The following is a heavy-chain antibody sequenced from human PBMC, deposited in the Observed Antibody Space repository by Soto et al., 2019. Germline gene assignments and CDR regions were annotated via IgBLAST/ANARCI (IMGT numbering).Heavy chain of an antibody. J-gene: IGHJ5*02. CDR3: ARAAYYDFWSGYQAKNWFDP. D-gene: IGHD3-3*01. V-gene: IGHV4-59*01. CDR1: GGSISSYY. Sequence: SETLSLTCTVSGGSISSYYWIWIRQPPGKGLEWIGYIYYSGSTNYNPSLKSRVTISVDTSKNQFSLKLSSVTAADTAVYYCARAAYYDFWSGYQAKNWFDPWGQGTLVTVSS. CDR2: IYYSGST.